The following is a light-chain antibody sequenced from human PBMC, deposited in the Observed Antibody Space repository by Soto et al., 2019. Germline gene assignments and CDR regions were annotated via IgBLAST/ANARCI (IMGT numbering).Light chain of an antibody. J-gene: IGLJ3*02. CDR2: EVS. V-gene: IGLV2-14*01. CDR3: SSYTSSSTRV. Sequence: QSALTQPASVSGSPGQSITISCTGTSSDVGGYNYVSWYQQHPGKAPKLMIYEVSNRPSGVSNRFSGSESGNTASLTISGLQAEDGADYYCSSYTSSSTRVFGGGTKLTVL. CDR1: SSDVGGYNY.